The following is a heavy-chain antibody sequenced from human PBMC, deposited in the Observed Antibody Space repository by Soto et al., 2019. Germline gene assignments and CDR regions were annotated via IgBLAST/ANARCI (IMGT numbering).Heavy chain of an antibody. CDR3: ASLYYKPHYFYNGMDV. J-gene: IGHJ6*02. D-gene: IGHD3-10*01. CDR2: IYYTGST. CDR1: GGSISSSDYH. Sequence: QLQLQESGPGLVKPSETLSLTCTVSGGSISSSDYHWGWIRQPPGKGLEWIGSIYYTGSTSYSPSIKSRVTISVDTSKNRLALKLSSVTAADTAVYYCASLYYKPHYFYNGMDVWGQGTTVIVSS. V-gene: IGHV4-39*01.